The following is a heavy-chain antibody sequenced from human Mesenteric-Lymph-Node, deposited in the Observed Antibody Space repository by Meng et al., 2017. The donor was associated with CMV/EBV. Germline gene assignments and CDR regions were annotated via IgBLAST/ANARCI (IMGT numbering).Heavy chain of an antibody. V-gene: IGHV5-51*01. J-gene: IGHJ4*02. CDR1: GYSFTAYW. Sequence: CKVSGYSFTAYWIGWVRQMPGKGLEWMGIIYPGDSDTRYSPSFQGQVTISADKSISTAYLQWSSLKASDTAMYYCARPVAARYFDYWGQGTLVTVS. CDR3: ARPVAARYFDY. D-gene: IGHD1-26*01. CDR2: IYPGDSDT.